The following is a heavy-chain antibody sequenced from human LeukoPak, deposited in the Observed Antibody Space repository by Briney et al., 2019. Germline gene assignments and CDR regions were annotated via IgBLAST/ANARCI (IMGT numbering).Heavy chain of an antibody. CDR2: INHSGST. V-gene: IGHV4-34*01. D-gene: IGHD3-10*01. CDR1: GGSFSGYY. J-gene: IGHJ5*02. Sequence: SETLSLTCAAYGGSFSGYYWSWIRQPPGKGLEWIGEINHSGSTNYNPSLKSRVTISVDTSKNQFSLKLSSVTAADTAVYYCARNPRLLWFGELVNWFDPWGQGTLVTVSS. CDR3: ARNPRLLWFGELVNWFDP.